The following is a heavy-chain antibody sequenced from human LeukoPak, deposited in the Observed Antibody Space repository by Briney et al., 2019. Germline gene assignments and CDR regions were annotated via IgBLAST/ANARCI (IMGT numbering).Heavy chain of an antibody. CDR3: AREGCSSTSCYIGGITNWFDP. D-gene: IGHD2-2*02. Sequence: PGRSLRLSCAASGFTFSSYAMHWVRQAPGKGLEWVAVISYDGSNKYYADSVKGRFTISRDNSKNTLYLQMNSLRAEDTAVYYCAREGCSSTSCYIGGITNWFDPWGQGTLVTVSS. J-gene: IGHJ5*02. V-gene: IGHV3-30*04. CDR1: GFTFSSYA. CDR2: ISYDGSNK.